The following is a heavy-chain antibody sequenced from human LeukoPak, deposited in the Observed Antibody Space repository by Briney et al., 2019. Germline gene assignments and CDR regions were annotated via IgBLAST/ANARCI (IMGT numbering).Heavy chain of an antibody. J-gene: IGHJ4*02. CDR2: IRYDGSNK. V-gene: IGHV3-30*02. CDR3: AKDSSDYYFDY. CDR1: GFTFSSYG. D-gene: IGHD3-22*01. Sequence: PGGSLRLPCAASGFTFSSYGMHWVRQAPGKGLEWVAFIRYDGSNKYYADSVKGRFTISRDNSKNTLYLQMNSLRAEDTAVYYCAKDSSDYYFDYWGQGTLVTVSS.